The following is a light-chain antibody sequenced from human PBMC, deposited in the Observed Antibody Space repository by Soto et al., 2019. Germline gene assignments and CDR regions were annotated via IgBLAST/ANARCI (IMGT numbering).Light chain of an antibody. CDR1: SSDIGGYNS. V-gene: IGLV2-8*01. Sequence: QSALTQPPSASGSPGQSVTISCTGTSSDIGGYNSVSWYQQHPGKAPKLMIYEVSKRPSGVPDRFSGSKSDNTASLTVSGLQAEDEADYYCSSFAGNNKDVFATGTKLTVL. CDR3: SSFAGNNKDV. J-gene: IGLJ1*01. CDR2: EVS.